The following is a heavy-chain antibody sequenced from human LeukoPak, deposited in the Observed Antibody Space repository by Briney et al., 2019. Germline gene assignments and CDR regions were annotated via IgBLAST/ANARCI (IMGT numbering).Heavy chain of an antibody. Sequence: SVKVSCKASGGTFSSYAISWVRQAPGQGLEWMGRIIPILGIANYAQKFQGRVTITADKSTSTAYMELSSLRSEDTAVYYCARGELGAVATFDYWGQGTKVTVSS. V-gene: IGHV1-69*04. J-gene: IGHJ4*02. CDR1: GGTFSSYA. CDR2: IIPILGIA. D-gene: IGHD6-19*01. CDR3: ARGELGAVATFDY.